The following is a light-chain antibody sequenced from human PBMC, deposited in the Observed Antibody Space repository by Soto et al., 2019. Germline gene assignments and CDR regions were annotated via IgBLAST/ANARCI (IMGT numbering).Light chain of an antibody. V-gene: IGLV2-8*01. Sequence: QSALTQPPSASGSPGQSVTIYCTGTSTDVGGYNYVSWYQQHPGKAPKLMVFEVSRRPSGVPDRFSGSKFGNTASLTVSGLQAEDEADYYCASYGGNNNLLFGGGTKLTVL. CDR3: ASYGGNNNLL. CDR1: STDVGGYNY. CDR2: EVS. J-gene: IGLJ2*01.